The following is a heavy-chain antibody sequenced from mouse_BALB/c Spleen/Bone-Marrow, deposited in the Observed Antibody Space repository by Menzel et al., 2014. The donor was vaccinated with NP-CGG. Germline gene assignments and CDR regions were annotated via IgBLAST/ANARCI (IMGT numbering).Heavy chain of an antibody. J-gene: IGHJ2*01. CDR2: ILPGSGST. CDR1: GYTFSSYW. CDR3: ARRVTTANY. D-gene: IGHD1-2*01. Sequence: QVQLKQSGAELMKPGASVKISCKATGYTFSSYWIEWVKQRPGHGLEWIGEILPGSGSTNYNEKFKGKATFTADTSSNTAYKQLSSLTSEDSAVYYCARRVTTANYWGQGTTLTVSS. V-gene: IGHV1-9*01.